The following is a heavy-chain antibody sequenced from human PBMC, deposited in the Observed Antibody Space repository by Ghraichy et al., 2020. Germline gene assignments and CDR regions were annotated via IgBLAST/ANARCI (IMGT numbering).Heavy chain of an antibody. D-gene: IGHD3-16*01. J-gene: IGHJ3*02. Sequence: ASVKVSCKTGRSHVCTPVTCFQLLSPLLGDKRMGWISTNNGDTKYAQKFQDRVTMTTDTSTSTAYMELRSLRSDDTAVYYCTREWGTYNWFYNAFDIWGQGTKVTVSS. CDR3: TREWGTYNWFYNAFDI. CDR2: ISTNNGDT. V-gene: IGHV1-18*01. CDR1: RSHVCTPV.